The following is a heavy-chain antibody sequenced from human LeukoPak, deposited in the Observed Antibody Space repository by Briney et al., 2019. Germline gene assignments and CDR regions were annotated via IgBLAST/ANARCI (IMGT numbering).Heavy chain of an antibody. CDR1: GYTFTSYG. CDR2: ISAYNGNT. Sequence: ASVKVSCKASGYTFTSYGISWVRQAPGQGLEWMGWISAYNGNTNYAQKPQGRVTMTTDTSTSTAYMELRSLRSDDTAVYYCARSYSSGWYGNVYFDYWGQGTLVTVSS. D-gene: IGHD6-19*01. CDR3: ARSYSSGWYGNVYFDY. V-gene: IGHV1-18*01. J-gene: IGHJ4*02.